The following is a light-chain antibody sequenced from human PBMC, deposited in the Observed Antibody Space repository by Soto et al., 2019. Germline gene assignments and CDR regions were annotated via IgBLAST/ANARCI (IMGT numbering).Light chain of an antibody. Sequence: QSPLTQPPSASGSRGQSVTISCTGTSSDIGAYNYVSWYQQHPGKAPRVMISEVSKRPSGVPDRFSGSKSGNTASLTVSGLQAEDEADYYCASHAGSSWVFGGGTKLTVL. CDR2: EVS. V-gene: IGLV2-8*01. CDR3: ASHAGSSWV. J-gene: IGLJ3*02. CDR1: SSDIGAYNY.